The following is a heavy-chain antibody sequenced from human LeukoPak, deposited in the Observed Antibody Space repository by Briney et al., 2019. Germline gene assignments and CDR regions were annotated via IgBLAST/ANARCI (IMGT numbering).Heavy chain of an antibody. Sequence: SETLSLTCTVSGGSISSGSYYWSWIRQPAGKGLEWIGRIYTSGSTNYNPSLKSRVTISVDTSKNQFSLKLSSVTAADTAVYYCARDPVGYCSSTSCYITDAFDIWGQGTMVIVSS. CDR3: ARDPVGYCSSTSCYITDAFDI. CDR2: IYTSGST. CDR1: GGSISSGSYY. J-gene: IGHJ3*02. V-gene: IGHV4-61*02. D-gene: IGHD2-2*02.